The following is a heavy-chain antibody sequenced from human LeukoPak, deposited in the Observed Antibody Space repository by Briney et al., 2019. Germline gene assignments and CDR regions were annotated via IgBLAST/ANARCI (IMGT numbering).Heavy chain of an antibody. V-gene: IGHV3-23*01. CDR3: ATDCCGGECCSHNRDDY. CDR2: ISEAGSTT. J-gene: IGHJ4*02. CDR1: GFPFSTYA. D-gene: IGHD2-21*01. Sequence: GGSLRLSCAASGFPFSTYAMNWVRQAPGKGLEWVSGISEAGSTTVYADSVKGRFTISRDNTRDTVYLEMNSPRGEDTAIYFCATDCCGGECCSHNRDDYWGQGTLVTVSS.